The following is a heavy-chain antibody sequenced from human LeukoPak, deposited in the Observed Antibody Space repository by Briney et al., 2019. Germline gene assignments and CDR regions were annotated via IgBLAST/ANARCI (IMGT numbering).Heavy chain of an antibody. CDR3: AREPRSRWLDY. CDR2: ISSSSSYI. J-gene: IGHJ4*02. Sequence: GGSLRLSCAASGFTFDDYAMHWVRQAPGKGLEWVSSISSSSSYIYYADSVKGRFTISRDNAKNSLYLQMNSLRAEDTAVYYCAREPRSRWLDYWGQGTLVTVSS. CDR1: GFTFDDYA. V-gene: IGHV3-21*01. D-gene: IGHD5-24*01.